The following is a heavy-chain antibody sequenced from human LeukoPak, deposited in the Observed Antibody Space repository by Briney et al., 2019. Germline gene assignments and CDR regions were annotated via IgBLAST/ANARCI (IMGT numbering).Heavy chain of an antibody. Sequence: GTSVKVSCKASGFTFTSSAVQWVREARGQRLEWIGWIVVVSVNTNYAQKFQERVTITRDMSTSTAYMELSSLRSEDTAVYYCAADPIYCSSTSCGSGLYYYYGMDVWGKGTTLTVSS. D-gene: IGHD2-2*01. V-gene: IGHV1-58*01. CDR2: IVVVSVNT. CDR1: GFTFTSSA. J-gene: IGHJ6*04. CDR3: AADPIYCSSTSCGSGLYYYYGMDV.